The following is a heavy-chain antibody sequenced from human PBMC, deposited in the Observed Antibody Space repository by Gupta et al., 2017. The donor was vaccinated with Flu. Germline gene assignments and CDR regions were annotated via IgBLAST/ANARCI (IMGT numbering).Heavy chain of an antibody. CDR2: ISYDGSNK. J-gene: IGHJ4*02. Sequence: QVQLVESGGGVVQPGRSLRLSCAASGFTFSSYGMHWVRQAPGKGLEWVAVISYDGSNKYYADSVKGRFTISRDNSKNTLYLQMNSLRAEDTAVYYCAKGSRKPQWLVVDYWGQGTLVTVSS. V-gene: IGHV3-30*18. D-gene: IGHD6-19*01. CDR3: AKGSRKPQWLVVDY. CDR1: GFTFSSYG.